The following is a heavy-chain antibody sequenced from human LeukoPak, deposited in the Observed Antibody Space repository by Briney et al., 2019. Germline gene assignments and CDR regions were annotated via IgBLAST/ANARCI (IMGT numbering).Heavy chain of an antibody. CDR1: GGSISNYW. D-gene: IGHD6-13*01. V-gene: IGHV4-59*01. CDR2: VFDSGGT. J-gene: IGHJ4*02. Sequence: PSETLSLTCTVSGGSISNYWWSWIRQPPGKGLEWIGYVFDSGGTNYNPSLKSRVTISVDTSKKQFSLKLSSVTAADTAVYYCARGLAAAGTSYFDYWGQGTLVTVSS. CDR3: ARGLAAAGTSYFDY.